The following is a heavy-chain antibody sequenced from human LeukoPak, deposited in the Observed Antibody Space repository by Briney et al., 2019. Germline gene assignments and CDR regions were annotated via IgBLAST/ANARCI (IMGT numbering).Heavy chain of an antibody. J-gene: IGHJ4*02. CDR3: ARVQVGAALTG. Sequence: ASVKVSCKVSGYTLTELSMHWVRQAPGKGLEWMGGFDPEDGETIYAQKFQGRVTMTRNTSISTAYMELSSLRSEDTAVYYCARVQVGAALTGWGQGTLVTVSS. CDR1: GYTLTELS. D-gene: IGHD1-26*01. V-gene: IGHV1-24*01. CDR2: FDPEDGET.